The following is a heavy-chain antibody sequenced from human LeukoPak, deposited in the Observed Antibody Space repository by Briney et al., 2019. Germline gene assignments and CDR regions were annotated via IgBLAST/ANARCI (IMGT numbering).Heavy chain of an antibody. D-gene: IGHD4-23*01. J-gene: IGHJ6*03. CDR1: GFTFSSYS. V-gene: IGHV3-48*04. Sequence: GGSLRLSCAASGFTFSSYSMNWVRQAPGKGLEWVLYISSRSGTIYYADRVKGRFTISRDNAKNSLYLQMNSLRGEDTAVYFCARDAGYGGNSDYYYMDVWGKGTTVIVSS. CDR2: ISSRSGTI. CDR3: ARDAGYGGNSDYYYMDV.